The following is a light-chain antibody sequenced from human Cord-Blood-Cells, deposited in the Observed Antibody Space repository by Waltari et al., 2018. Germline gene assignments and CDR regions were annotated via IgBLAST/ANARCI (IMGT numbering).Light chain of an antibody. J-gene: IGLJ3*02. V-gene: IGLV1-44*01. CDR1: SSNIGSNT. CDR3: AAWDDSLNGWV. CDR2: SNN. Sequence: QSVLTQPPSASGTPGQRVTISCSGSSSNIGSNTVNWYQQLPGTAPKLLIYSNNQRPPGVPDRFAGAMSGTSASLAISGLQSEDEADYYCAAWDDSLNGWVFGGGTKLTVL.